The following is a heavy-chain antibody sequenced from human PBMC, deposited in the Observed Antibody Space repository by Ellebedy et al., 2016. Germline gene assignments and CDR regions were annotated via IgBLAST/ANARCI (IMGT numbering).Heavy chain of an antibody. CDR1: GFTFSSYW. J-gene: IGHJ6*03. V-gene: IGHV3-7*01. Sequence: GGSLRLXXAASGFTFSSYWMSWVRQAPGKGLEWVANIKQDGSEKYYVDSVKGRFTISRDNAKNSLYLQMNSLRAEDTAVYYCARDVHYYGSGSNIYYYYYYMDVWGKGTTVTVSS. CDR3: ARDVHYYGSGSNIYYYYYYMDV. D-gene: IGHD3-10*01. CDR2: IKQDGSEK.